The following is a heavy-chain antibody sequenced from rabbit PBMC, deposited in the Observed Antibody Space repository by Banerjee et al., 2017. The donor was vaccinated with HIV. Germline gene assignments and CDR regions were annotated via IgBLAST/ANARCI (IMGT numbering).Heavy chain of an antibody. V-gene: IGHV1S40*01. CDR2: IYTGSGST. J-gene: IGHJ4*01. D-gene: IGHD2-1*01. CDR1: GFSFSSSYW. CDR3: ARDDYGDYGYPGYFNL. Sequence: QSLEESGGGLVQPEGSLTLTCTASGFSFSSSYWMSWVRQAPGKGLEWIGCIYTGSGSTYYASWAKGRFTISKTSSTTVTLQMTSLTAADTATYFCARDDYGDYGYPGYFNLWGPGTLVTVS.